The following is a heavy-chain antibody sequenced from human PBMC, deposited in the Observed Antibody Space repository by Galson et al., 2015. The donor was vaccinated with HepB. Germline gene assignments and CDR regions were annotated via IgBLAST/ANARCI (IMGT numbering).Heavy chain of an antibody. J-gene: IGHJ4*02. CDR1: GYTFTSYY. D-gene: IGHD5-12*01. CDR3: ARAEDIVATILTFDY. CDR2: INPSGGNT. V-gene: IGHV1-46*01. Sequence: SVKVSCKASGYTFTSYYMHWVRQAPGQGLEWMGIINPSGGNTSYAQKLQGRVTMTRDTSTSTVYMELSSLRSEDTAVYYCARAEDIVATILTFDYWGQGTLVTVSS.